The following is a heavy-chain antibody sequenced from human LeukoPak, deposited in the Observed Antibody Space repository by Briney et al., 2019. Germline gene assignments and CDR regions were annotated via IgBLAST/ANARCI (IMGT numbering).Heavy chain of an antibody. J-gene: IGHJ3*02. Sequence: GGSLRLSCAASGFTFSSYAMSWVRQAPGKGLEWASAISGSGGSSYYAGSVKGRFTISRDNSKNTLYLQLNSLRAEDTAVYYCAKDRYSGSQPYDAFDIWGQGTMVTVSS. V-gene: IGHV3-23*01. D-gene: IGHD1-26*01. CDR3: AKDRYSGSQPYDAFDI. CDR2: ISGSGGSS. CDR1: GFTFSSYA.